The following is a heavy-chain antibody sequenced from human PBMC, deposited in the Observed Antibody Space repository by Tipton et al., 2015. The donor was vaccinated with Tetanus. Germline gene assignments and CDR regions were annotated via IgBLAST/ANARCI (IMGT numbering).Heavy chain of an antibody. V-gene: IGHV1-18*01. D-gene: IGHD3/OR15-3a*01. CDR1: GYTFTHYG. CDR3: ARGRGLGPHEYFEH. CDR2: ISPFNENV. J-gene: IGHJ5*02. Sequence: QLVQSGAEVKKPGASVKVSCKASGYTFTHYGVNWVRQAPGQGLEWMGWISPFNENVNYAEKFHGRLTMTTDRSTATVYMGLRGLRSDDTAVYYCARGRGLGPHEYFEHWGQGTLVTVSS.